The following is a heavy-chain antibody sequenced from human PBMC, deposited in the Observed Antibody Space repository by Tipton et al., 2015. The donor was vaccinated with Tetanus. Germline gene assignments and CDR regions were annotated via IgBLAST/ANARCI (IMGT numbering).Heavy chain of an antibody. Sequence: SLRLSFAASGFSFSSYEMHWVRQATGKGLEWVSRITIGGGTSYLGSVKGRFTISRENAKNSLYLQMNSLRAGDTAVYYCVRKSQLLYPGGMDEWGQGTTVTVSS. D-gene: IGHD3-10*01. CDR1: GFSFSSYE. CDR3: VRKSQLLYPGGMDE. CDR2: ITIGGGT. V-gene: IGHV3-13*01. J-gene: IGHJ6*02.